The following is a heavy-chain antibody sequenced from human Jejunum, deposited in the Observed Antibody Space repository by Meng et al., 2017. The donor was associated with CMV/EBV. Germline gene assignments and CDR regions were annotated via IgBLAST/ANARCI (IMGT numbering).Heavy chain of an antibody. CDR1: YA. V-gene: IGHV1-69*05. CDR3: ARALAEYYYDSSGWGPNYFDY. D-gene: IGHD3-22*01. J-gene: IGHJ4*02. Sequence: YAISWVRQAPGQGLEWMGGIIPIFGTANYAQKFQGRVTITTDESTSTAYMELSSLRSEDTAVYYCARALAEYYYDSSGWGPNYFDYWGQGTLVTVSS. CDR2: IIPIFGTA.